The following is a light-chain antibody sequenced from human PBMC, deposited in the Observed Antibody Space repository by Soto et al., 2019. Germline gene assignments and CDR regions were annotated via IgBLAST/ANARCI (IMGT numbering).Light chain of an antibody. Sequence: DIQMTQSPSSLSASVRDRVTITCRASENIGRNVNWYLQKPGTAPKLLMQGASRLQSGVPSRFSGSGSGTNFTLTITTLQPEDSATYYCQQSHNLPLTFGQGTRLEIK. CDR3: QQSHNLPLT. V-gene: IGKV1-39*01. CDR2: GAS. CDR1: ENIGRN. J-gene: IGKJ5*01.